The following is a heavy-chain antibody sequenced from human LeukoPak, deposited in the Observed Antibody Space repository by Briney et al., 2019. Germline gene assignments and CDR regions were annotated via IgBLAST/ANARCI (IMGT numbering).Heavy chain of an antibody. CDR3: AKAIYGDYAGPYYFDY. CDR2: ISGSGGST. Sequence: HAGGSLRLSCAASGFTFSSYAMSWVRQAPGKGLEWVSAISGSGGSTYYADSVKGRFTISRDNSKNTLYLQMNSLRAEDTAVYYCAKAIYGDYAGPYYFDYWGQGTLVTVSS. V-gene: IGHV3-23*01. J-gene: IGHJ4*02. CDR1: GFTFSSYA. D-gene: IGHD4-17*01.